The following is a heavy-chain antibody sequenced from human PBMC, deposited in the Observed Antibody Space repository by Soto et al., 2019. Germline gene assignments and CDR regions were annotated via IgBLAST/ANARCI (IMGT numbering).Heavy chain of an antibody. J-gene: IGHJ6*02. CDR2: IKQDGSEE. Sequence: EVQLVESGGGLVQPGGSLRLSCVDSGFTFSSYWMSWVRQAPVKGLEWVGNIKQDGSEENNVDSVKGRFTISRDNAKNSMHLQMNSLRVEDTAVYYCARIAASGRGGDVWGQGTTVVVSS. D-gene: IGHD6-13*01. CDR1: GFTFSSYW. CDR3: ARIAASGRGGDV. V-gene: IGHV3-7*01.